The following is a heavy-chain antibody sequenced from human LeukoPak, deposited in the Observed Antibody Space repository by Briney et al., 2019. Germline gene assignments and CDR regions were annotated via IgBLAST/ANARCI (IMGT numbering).Heavy chain of an antibody. D-gene: IGHD6-19*01. Sequence: SVKVSCKAAGGTFSSYAISWVRQAPGQGLEWMGRIIPIFGTANYAQKFQGRVTITTDESTSTAYMELSSLRSEDTAVYYCARDRLAVPYYFDYWGQGTLVTVSS. CDR2: IIPIFGTA. V-gene: IGHV1-69*05. CDR1: GGTFSSYA. J-gene: IGHJ4*02. CDR3: ARDRLAVPYYFDY.